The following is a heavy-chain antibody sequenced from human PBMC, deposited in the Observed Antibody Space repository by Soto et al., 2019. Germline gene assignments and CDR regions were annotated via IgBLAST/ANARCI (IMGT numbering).Heavy chain of an antibody. CDR2: INHSGST. D-gene: IGHD3-10*01. V-gene: IGHV4-34*01. CDR3: AREWWFGEFPPYYCCGMDV. J-gene: IGHJ6*02. Sequence: QVQLQQWGAGLLKPSETLSLTCAVYGGSFSGYYWSWIRQPPGKGLEWIGEINHSGSTNYNPSLRSRVTTAVDTSKNQFSLKLSSVTAADTAVYYCAREWWFGEFPPYYCCGMDVWGQGTTVTVSS. CDR1: GGSFSGYY.